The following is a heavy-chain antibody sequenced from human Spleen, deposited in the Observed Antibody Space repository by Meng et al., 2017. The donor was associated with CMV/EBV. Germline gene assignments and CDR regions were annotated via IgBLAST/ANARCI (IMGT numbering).Heavy chain of an antibody. CDR1: GFTFDDYA. J-gene: IGHJ4*02. Sequence: SLKISCAASGFTFDDYAMHWVRQAPGKGLEWVSGISWNSGSIGYADSVKGRFTISRDNAKNTLYLQMNSLRAEDTAVYYCARQWDYGYNSLDYWGQGTLVTVSS. V-gene: IGHV3-9*01. CDR2: ISWNSGSI. CDR3: ARQWDYGYNSLDY. D-gene: IGHD3-16*01.